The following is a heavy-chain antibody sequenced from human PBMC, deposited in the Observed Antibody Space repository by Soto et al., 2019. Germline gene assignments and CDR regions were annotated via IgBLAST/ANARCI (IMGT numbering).Heavy chain of an antibody. D-gene: IGHD4-17*01. CDR2: IIPIFGTA. CDR1: GGTFSSYA. CDR3: AKTLSYGDPGGWFDP. V-gene: IGHV1-69*12. Sequence: QVQLVQSGAEVKKPGSSVKVSCKASGGTFSSYAISWVRQAPGQGLEWMGGIIPIFGTANYAQKFQGRGTITADASTSTAYKQLSSLRSEHTAVYYCAKTLSYGDPGGWFDPWGQGTLVPVSS. J-gene: IGHJ5*02.